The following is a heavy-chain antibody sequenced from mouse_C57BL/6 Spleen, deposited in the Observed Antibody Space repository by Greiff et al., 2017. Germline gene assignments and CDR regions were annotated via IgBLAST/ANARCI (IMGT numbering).Heavy chain of an antibody. D-gene: IGHD2-3*01. CDR3: ARYDDDGYYQYYFDY. Sequence: EVQLVESGGGLVQPGGSLSLSCAASGFTFTDYYMSWVRQPPGKALEWLGFIRNKANGYTTEYSASVKGRFTISRDNSQSILYLQMNALRAEDSATYYCARYDDDGYYQYYFDYWGQGTTLTVSS. CDR2: IRNKANGYTT. V-gene: IGHV7-3*01. J-gene: IGHJ2*01. CDR1: GFTFTDYY.